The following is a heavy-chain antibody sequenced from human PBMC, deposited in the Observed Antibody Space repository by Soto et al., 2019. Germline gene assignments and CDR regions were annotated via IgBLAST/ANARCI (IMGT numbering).Heavy chain of an antibody. J-gene: IGHJ3*02. CDR1: GGSISSGGYS. Sequence: TLPLTCAVSGGSISSGGYSWSCIRQPPGKGLEWIGYIYHSGSTYYNPSLKSRVTISVDRSKNQFSLKLSSVTAADTAVYYRARAETGNFYGSGSYSDAFDIWGQGTRVTVSS. CDR2: IYHSGST. D-gene: IGHD3-10*01. CDR3: ARAETGNFYGSGSYSDAFDI. V-gene: IGHV4-30-2*01.